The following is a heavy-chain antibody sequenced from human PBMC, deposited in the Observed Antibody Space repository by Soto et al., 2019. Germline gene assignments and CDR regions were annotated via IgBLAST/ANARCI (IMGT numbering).Heavy chain of an antibody. J-gene: IGHJ6*02. V-gene: IGHV3-73*02. D-gene: IGHD1-26*01. CDR1: GFPFSGSV. Sequence: QLVESGGGLVQPGESLKLSCAASGFPFSGSVMHWVRQASGKGLEWVGRIRSKANSYATAYVASVKGRFTFSRDDSKNTAYLVMNSLKTEDTAIYYCARNLGAKYGMDVWGQGTTVTVSS. CDR3: ARNLGAKYGMDV. CDR2: IRSKANSYAT.